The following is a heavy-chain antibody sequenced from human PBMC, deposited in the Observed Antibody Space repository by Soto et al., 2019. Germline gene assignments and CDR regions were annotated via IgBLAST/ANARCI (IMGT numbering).Heavy chain of an antibody. J-gene: IGHJ6*02. CDR1: GFTFSSCT. V-gene: IGHV3-21*01. CDR3: SGCSGGACHQSYGMDV. D-gene: IGHD2-15*01. Sequence: EVHLVESGGGLVKPGGSLRLSCAVSGFTFSSCTMNWVRQAPGKGLEWVSSISPSTSHIYYADSVKGRFTISRDNAKHSLFLQMTTLRAEDTAVYYCSGCSGGACHQSYGMDVWGQGTTVTVSS. CDR2: ISPSTSHI.